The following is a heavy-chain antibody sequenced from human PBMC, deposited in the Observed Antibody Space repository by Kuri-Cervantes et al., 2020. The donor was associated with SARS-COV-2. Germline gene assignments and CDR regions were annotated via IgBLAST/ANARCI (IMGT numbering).Heavy chain of an antibody. V-gene: IGHV4-59*01. CDR1: DGSISNYY. CDR2: IYHSGST. CDR3: ARGGTYYYDRSGFDWFDP. J-gene: IGHJ5*02. Sequence: SETLSLTCTVSDGSISNYYGSWIRQPPGKGLEWIGYIYHSGSTNYNPSLNSRVTISIDTSKNQFALRLSTVTAADTAVYYCARGGTYYYDRSGFDWFDPWGQGTLVTVSS. D-gene: IGHD3-22*01.